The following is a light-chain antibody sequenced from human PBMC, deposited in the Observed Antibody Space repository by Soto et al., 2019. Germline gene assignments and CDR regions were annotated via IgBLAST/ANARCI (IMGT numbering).Light chain of an antibody. V-gene: IGLV1-51*01. J-gene: IGLJ2*01. CDR1: SSNIGKNS. Sequence: QSVLTLPPSVSAAPGQRVSISCSGGSSNIGKNSVSWYQQLPATAPKLLIYDDHQRPSGIPDRFSASKSGTSATLDITGLQPADEADYYCATWDLTLSAGVLFGGGTKLTVL. CDR3: ATWDLTLSAGVL. CDR2: DDH.